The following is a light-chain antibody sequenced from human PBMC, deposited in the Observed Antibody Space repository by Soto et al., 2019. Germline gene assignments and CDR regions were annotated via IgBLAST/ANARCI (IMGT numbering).Light chain of an antibody. V-gene: IGLV2-14*01. CDR2: DVS. CDR3: SSYTSSSTLVV. CDR1: SSDVGGYNY. J-gene: IGLJ2*01. Sequence: QSALTQPASVSESPGQSITISCTGTSSDVGGYNYVSWYQKHPGKAPKLMIYDVSSRPSGVSNRFSGSKSGNTASLTISGLQAEDEADYYCSSYTSSSTLVVFGGGTQLTVL.